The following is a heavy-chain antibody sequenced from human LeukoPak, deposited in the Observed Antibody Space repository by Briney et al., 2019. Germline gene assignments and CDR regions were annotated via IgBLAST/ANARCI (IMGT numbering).Heavy chain of an antibody. Sequence: ASVKVSCKASGYTFTSYYMHWVRQAPGQWLEWMGIINPSGGSTSYAQKFQGRVTMTRDTSTSTVYMELSSLRSEDTAVYYCARDPYNSGDRVGYYFDYWGQGTLVTVSS. J-gene: IGHJ4*02. V-gene: IGHV1-46*01. D-gene: IGHD1-20*01. CDR3: ARDPYNSGDRVGYYFDY. CDR1: GYTFTSYY. CDR2: INPSGGST.